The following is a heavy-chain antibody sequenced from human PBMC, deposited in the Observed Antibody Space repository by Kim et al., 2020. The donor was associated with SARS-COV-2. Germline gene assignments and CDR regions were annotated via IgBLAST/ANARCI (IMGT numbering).Heavy chain of an antibody. CDR2: FDPEDGET. J-gene: IGHJ4*02. V-gene: IGHV1-24*01. CDR1: GYTLTELS. Sequence: ASVKVSCKVSGYTLTELSMHWVRQAPGKGLEWMGGFDPEDGETIYAQKFQGRVTMTEDTSTDTAYMELSSLRSEDTAVYYCATDFGTGGSVDYWGQGTLVTVSS. D-gene: IGHD7-27*01. CDR3: ATDFGTGGSVDY.